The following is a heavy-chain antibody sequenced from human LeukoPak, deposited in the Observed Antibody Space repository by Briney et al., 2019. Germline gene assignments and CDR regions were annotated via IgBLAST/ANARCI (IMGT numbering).Heavy chain of an antibody. CDR1: GFTFSDYY. J-gene: IGHJ4*02. Sequence: VGSLRLSCAASGFTFSDYYMSWIRQAPGKGLEWVSYISGSGDTTFYADSVKGRFTISRDNAKNSLYLQMNSLRAEDTAVYYCASRYSPFEFWGQGALVTVSS. CDR2: ISGSGDTT. CDR3: ASRYSPFEF. D-gene: IGHD5-18*01. V-gene: IGHV3-11*04.